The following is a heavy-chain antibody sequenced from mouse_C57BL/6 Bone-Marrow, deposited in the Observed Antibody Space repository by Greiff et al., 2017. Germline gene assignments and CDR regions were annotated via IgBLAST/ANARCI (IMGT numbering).Heavy chain of an antibody. V-gene: IGHV1-5*01. CDR1: GYTFTSYW. D-gene: IGHD3-2*02. Sequence: DVQLQESGPVLARPGASVKMSCKTSGYTFTSYWMHWVKQRPGQGLEWMGAIYPGNSDTSYNQKFKGKAKLTAVTSASTAYMELSSLTNEDSAVYYCTSRQLSPGFDYWGQGTLVTVSA. CDR3: TSRQLSPGFDY. CDR2: IYPGNSDT. J-gene: IGHJ3*01.